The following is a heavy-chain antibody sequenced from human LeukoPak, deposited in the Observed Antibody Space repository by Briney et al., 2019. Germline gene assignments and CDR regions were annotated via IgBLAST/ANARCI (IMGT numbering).Heavy chain of an antibody. D-gene: IGHD6-19*01. Sequence: GVPLTLLCTASGFLYSRYAMPCVREAPQKALDRVSTISGSGGSTYYADSVKGRFTISRDNSKNTLYLQKNSLKDEDTGVYHCTTASPRCCSGLGYWGQGTLVTVSS. J-gene: IGHJ4*02. CDR2: ISGSGGST. CDR3: TTASPRCCSGLGY. V-gene: IGHV3-23*01. CDR1: GFLYSRYA.